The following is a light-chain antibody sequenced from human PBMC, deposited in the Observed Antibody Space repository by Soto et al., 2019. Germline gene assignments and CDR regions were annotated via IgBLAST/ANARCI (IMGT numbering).Light chain of an antibody. J-gene: IGKJ4*01. CDR3: QQRSNWPT. V-gene: IGKV3-11*01. CDR2: EAS. CDR1: QSVSSY. Sequence: EIVLTQSPATLSLSPGERATLSCRASQSVSSYLAWYQQKPGQAPRLLIYEASNRATGIPARFSGSGSGTDFTLTISSLEPEDFAVYYCQQRSNWPTFGGWTKVEIK.